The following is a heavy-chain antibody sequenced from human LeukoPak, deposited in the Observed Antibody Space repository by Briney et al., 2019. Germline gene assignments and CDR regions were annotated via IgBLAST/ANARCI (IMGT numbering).Heavy chain of an antibody. CDR1: GGSISSYY. CDR2: IYYSGST. CDR3: ARSRLNSYGYLVFWFDP. Sequence: SETLSLTCTVSGGSISSYYWSWIRQPPGKGLEWIGCIYYSGSTNYNPSFKSRVTISVDTSKNQFSLKLSSVTAADTAVYYCARSRLNSYGYLVFWFDPWGQGTLVTVSS. V-gene: IGHV4-59*01. D-gene: IGHD5-18*01. J-gene: IGHJ5*02.